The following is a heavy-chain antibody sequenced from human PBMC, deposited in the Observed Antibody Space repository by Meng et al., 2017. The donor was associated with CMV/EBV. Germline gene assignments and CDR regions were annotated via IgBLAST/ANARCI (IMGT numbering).Heavy chain of an antibody. CDR3: ARHYAYDDY. V-gene: IGHV1-2*02. J-gene: IGHJ4*02. D-gene: IGHD2-2*01. CDR2: INPNSGGT. Sequence: QVQVVESGVVVKKPWPSVTVSGKASGYTFAGYYMHWVRRAPGQGLEWMGWINPNSGGTNYAQKFQGRVTMTRDTTISTAYMELSRLRSDAAAVYYCARHYAYDDYWGQGTLVTVSS. CDR1: GYTFAGYY.